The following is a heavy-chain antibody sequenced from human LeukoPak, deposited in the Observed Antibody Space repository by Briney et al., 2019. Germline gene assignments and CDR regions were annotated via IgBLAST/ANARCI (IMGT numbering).Heavy chain of an antibody. CDR2: INWDGDET. CDR3: ATSGYRGEWHMLRGRESPSFNYYMAV. Sequence: GGSLRLSCESSVFIFVEFAMQGARQVPRKGPDWVSAINWDGDETDYLDSVDGRFTISIDNTKNSLFLEVNSLRPDDRACYYFATSGYRGEWHMLRGRESPSFNYYMAVWGNGSTVIVSS. D-gene: IGHD5-12*01. CDR1: VFIFVEFA. J-gene: IGHJ6*03. V-gene: IGHV3-43*01.